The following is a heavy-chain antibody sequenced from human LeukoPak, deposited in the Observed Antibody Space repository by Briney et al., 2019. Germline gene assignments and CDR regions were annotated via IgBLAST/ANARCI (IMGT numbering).Heavy chain of an antibody. CDR3: ASGDSSDYGDFDY. D-gene: IGHD3-22*01. J-gene: IGHJ4*02. Sequence: ASVKVSCKASGYTFTSYYIHWVRQAPGQGLEWMGIVNPSGGSTSYAQKFQGRVTMTRDTSTSTVYMELSSLRSEDTAVYYCASGDSSDYGDFDYWGQGTLVTVSS. CDR2: VNPSGGST. V-gene: IGHV1-46*01. CDR1: GYTFTSYY.